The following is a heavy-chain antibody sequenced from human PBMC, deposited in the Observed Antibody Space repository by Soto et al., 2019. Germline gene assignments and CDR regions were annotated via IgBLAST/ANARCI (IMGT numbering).Heavy chain of an antibody. Sequence: EVQLVESGGGLVEPGGSLRLSCTASGFTFSNAWMSWVRQAPGKGLEWVGRIKSNTDGGTTDYAAPVQGRFTISRDDSKNTLYLQVNSLKTEDTAMYYCATENRYSFDNSGYNNWFDPWGQGTLVTVSS. CDR2: IKSNTDGGTT. D-gene: IGHD3-22*01. J-gene: IGHJ5*02. CDR1: GFTFSNAW. CDR3: ATENRYSFDNSGYNNWFDP. V-gene: IGHV3-15*07.